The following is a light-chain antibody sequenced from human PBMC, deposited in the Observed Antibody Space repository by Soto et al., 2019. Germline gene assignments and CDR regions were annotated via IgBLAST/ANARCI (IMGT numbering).Light chain of an antibody. CDR2: EVR. CDR1: MRDVGAYNL. CDR3: SSYPDKRSII. J-gene: IGLJ2*01. Sequence: QSALTQPSSVSGSPGQSITISCAGTMRDVGAYNLVSWYQQHPGRAPQILIYEVRNRPSGISLRFSGSKSGNTASLTISGLQAEDEADYYCSSYPDKRSIIFGGGTTLTVL. V-gene: IGLV2-14*01.